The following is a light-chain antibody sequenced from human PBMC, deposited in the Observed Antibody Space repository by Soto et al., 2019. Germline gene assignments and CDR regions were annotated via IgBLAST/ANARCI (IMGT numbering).Light chain of an antibody. CDR2: GAS. Sequence: EIVLTQSPGTLSLSPGERATLSCRASQSVTSSYLAWYQQKPGQAPRLLLYGASSRATDIPDRFSGSGSGTDFTLNNSRLEPEDFAVYYCQEYGSSRTFGKGTKVEIK. CDR3: QEYGSSRT. V-gene: IGKV3-20*01. CDR1: QSVTSSY. J-gene: IGKJ1*01.